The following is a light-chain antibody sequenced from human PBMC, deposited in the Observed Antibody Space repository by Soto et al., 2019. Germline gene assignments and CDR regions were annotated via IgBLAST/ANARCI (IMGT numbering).Light chain of an antibody. CDR1: NIGTKS. J-gene: IGLJ1*01. V-gene: IGLV3-21*02. CDR2: DDT. Sequence: YELTQPPSVSVAPGQTARITCGGNNIGTKSVHWYQQKTGQAPVLVVYDDTDRPSGIPERFSGSNSGNTAALTITRVEAGDEADYSCQVWDSSGDHFVFGSGTKVTVL. CDR3: QVWDSSGDHFV.